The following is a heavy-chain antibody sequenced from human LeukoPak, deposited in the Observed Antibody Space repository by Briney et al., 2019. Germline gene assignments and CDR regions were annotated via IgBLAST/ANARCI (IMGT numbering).Heavy chain of an antibody. CDR3: ARWKGILFDY. V-gene: IGHV4-59*01. J-gene: IGHJ4*02. CDR2: RSHSGST. CDR1: GDSISNYY. D-gene: IGHD1-1*01. Sequence: SETLSLTCTVSGDSISNYYWSWIRQVPGKGLEWIGYRSHSGSTKNNPSFKSRVTISMDTSKNQFSLKLSSVTAADTAVYYCARWKGILFDYWGQGTLVTVSS.